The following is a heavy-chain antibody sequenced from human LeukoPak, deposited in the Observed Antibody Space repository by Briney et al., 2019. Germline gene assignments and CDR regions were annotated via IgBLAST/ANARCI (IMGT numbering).Heavy chain of an antibody. CDR2: ISGSGGST. D-gene: IGHD5-12*01. Sequence: PGGSLRLSCAASGFTFSSYAMSWVRQAPGEGLEWVSGISGSGGSTLYADSVKGRFTISRDNSKKTVYLQMNSLRAEDTAVYYCAKDRVAHFFYWYFDLWGRGTLVTVSS. V-gene: IGHV3-23*01. J-gene: IGHJ2*01. CDR3: AKDRVAHFFYWYFDL. CDR1: GFTFSSYA.